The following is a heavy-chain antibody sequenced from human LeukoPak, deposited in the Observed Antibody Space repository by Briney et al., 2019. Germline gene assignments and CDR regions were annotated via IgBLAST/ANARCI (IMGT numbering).Heavy chain of an antibody. CDR3: ARGRGVRGYSYGLIDY. D-gene: IGHD5-18*01. CDR1: GFTFSGSA. J-gene: IGHJ4*02. CDR2: IRSRANTYAT. Sequence: GGSLRLSCAASGFTFSGSAIHWVRQASGKGLEWVGRIRSRANTYATAYAASVEGRFTISRDDSKNTAYLQMNSLRAEDTAVYYCARGRGVRGYSYGLIDYWGQGTLVTVSS. V-gene: IGHV3-73*01.